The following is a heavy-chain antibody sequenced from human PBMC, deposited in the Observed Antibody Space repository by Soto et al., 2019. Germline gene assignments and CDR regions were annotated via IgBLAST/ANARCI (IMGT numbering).Heavy chain of an antibody. CDR3: ARKDKSGYFNWFDP. Sequence: PGESLKISCRTSGYRFTSYWIAWVRQMPGKGLEWMGIIFPSDSDTRYSPSFQGQVTISADRSTSTVFLQWASLKASDTAVYFCARKDKSGYFNWFDPWGQGTLVTSP. D-gene: IGHD3-22*01. CDR2: IFPSDSDT. V-gene: IGHV5-51*01. CDR1: GYRFTSYW. J-gene: IGHJ5*02.